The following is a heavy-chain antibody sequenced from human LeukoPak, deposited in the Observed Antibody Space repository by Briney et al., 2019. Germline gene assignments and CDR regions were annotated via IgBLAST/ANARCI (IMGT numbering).Heavy chain of an antibody. J-gene: IGHJ4*02. CDR3: ASSYSTKWATSHSDY. Sequence: SGTLSLTCDVSGGSISSNNWWSWVRQPPGKGLEWIGEIYHSGSTSYNPSLKSRVTISVDKSKNQFSLRLSSVTAADTAVYYCASSYSTKWATSHSDYWGQGTLVTVSS. CDR2: IYHSGST. D-gene: IGHD2-2*01. CDR1: GGSISSNNW. V-gene: IGHV4-4*02.